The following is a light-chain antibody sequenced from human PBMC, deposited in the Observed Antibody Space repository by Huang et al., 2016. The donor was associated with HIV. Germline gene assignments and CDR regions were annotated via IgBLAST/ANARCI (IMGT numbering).Light chain of an antibody. CDR3: QQYFSTPYT. J-gene: IGKJ2*01. Sequence: DIQMTQSPSSLSASVGDRVTISCRASQAISNSLAWYLQKPGKAPKRLLDVASRLQSGVPSRFSGSGSGADYTLTISSLQPEDFATYYCQQYFSTPYTFGQGTKVEIK. V-gene: IGKV1-NL1*01. CDR1: QAISNS. CDR2: VAS.